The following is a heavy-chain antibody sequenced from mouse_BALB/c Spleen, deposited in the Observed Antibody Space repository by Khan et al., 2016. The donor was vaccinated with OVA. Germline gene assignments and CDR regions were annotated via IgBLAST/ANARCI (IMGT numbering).Heavy chain of an antibody. V-gene: IGHV2-6-7*01. Sequence: QVQLKESGPGLVAPSQSLSITCTVSGFSLTDYGVHWVRQPPGKGLEWLGMIWGDGSTDYNSALKSRLSINKDNSKSQVVLKMNSLHTDDTGRYYCDREENGYYGFAYWGQGTLVTVSA. J-gene: IGHJ3*01. CDR3: DREENGYYGFAY. CDR2: IWGDGST. CDR1: GFSLTDYG. D-gene: IGHD2-3*01.